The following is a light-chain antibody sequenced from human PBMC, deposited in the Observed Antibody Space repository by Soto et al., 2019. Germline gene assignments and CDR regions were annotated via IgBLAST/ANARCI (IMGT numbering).Light chain of an antibody. Sequence: EVLMTQSPDTLYVSPGERVTLSCRASQSVSDNLAWYQQKPGQGPRLLVYRASTRTLGIPARFSGSESGTEFTLTIRSLQSEDFAVYYCQQYNSSPITFGQGTRLEIK. J-gene: IGKJ5*01. CDR1: QSVSDN. CDR2: RAS. CDR3: QQYNSSPIT. V-gene: IGKV3-15*01.